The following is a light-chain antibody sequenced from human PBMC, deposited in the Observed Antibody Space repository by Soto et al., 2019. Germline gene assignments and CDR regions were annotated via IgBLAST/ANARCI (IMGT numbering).Light chain of an antibody. V-gene: IGKV1-5*01. Sequence: DIQMTQSPSSLSSSVGDRVTITCRASQTTNNYLNWYQLKPGKAPKLLIYDASSLESGVPSRFSGSGSGTEFTLTITSLQPDDFATYYCQQYNSYPWTFGQGTKV. CDR2: DAS. CDR3: QQYNSYPWT. J-gene: IGKJ1*01. CDR1: QTTNNY.